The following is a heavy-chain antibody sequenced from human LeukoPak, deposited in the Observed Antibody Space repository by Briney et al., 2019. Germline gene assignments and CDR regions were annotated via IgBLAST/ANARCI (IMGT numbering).Heavy chain of an antibody. D-gene: IGHD3-22*01. V-gene: IGHV1-69*06. Sequence: GASVKVSCKASGGTFSSYAISWVRQAPGQGLEWMGGIIPIFGTANYAQKFQGRVTITADKSTSTAYMELSSLRSEGTAVYYCARDLRDYYDSSGYYPFDAFDIWGQGTMVTVSS. CDR2: IIPIFGTA. J-gene: IGHJ3*02. CDR3: ARDLRDYYDSSGYYPFDAFDI. CDR1: GGTFSSYA.